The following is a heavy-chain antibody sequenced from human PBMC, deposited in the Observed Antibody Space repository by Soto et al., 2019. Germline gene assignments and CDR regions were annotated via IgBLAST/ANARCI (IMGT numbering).Heavy chain of an antibody. Sequence: QLQLVQSGAEVKKPGASVKASCKASGYTFTTYFIHWVRQAPGQGLEWMGLINPSGGSTSYAQKFRGRVTMTRATSSSTVYMELSSLRSEETAVYYCTIGIDTASAWYFDLWGRGTLVTVSS. J-gene: IGHJ2*01. D-gene: IGHD5-18*01. V-gene: IGHV1-46*03. CDR2: INPSGGST. CDR1: GYTFTTYF. CDR3: TIGIDTASAWYFDL.